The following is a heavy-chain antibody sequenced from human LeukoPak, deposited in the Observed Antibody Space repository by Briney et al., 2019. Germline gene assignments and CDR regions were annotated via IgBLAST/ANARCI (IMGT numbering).Heavy chain of an antibody. CDR2: IKQDGSEK. CDR1: GFTFSSYW. V-gene: IGHV3-7*03. J-gene: IGHJ4*02. D-gene: IGHD3-16*02. CDR3: AKKVRRELSLLFDY. Sequence: GGSLRLSCAASGFTFSSYWMSWVRQAPGKGLEWVANIKQDGSEKYYVDSVKGRFTISRDNAKNSLYLQMNSLRAEDTAVYYCAKKVRRELSLLFDYWGQGTLVTVSS.